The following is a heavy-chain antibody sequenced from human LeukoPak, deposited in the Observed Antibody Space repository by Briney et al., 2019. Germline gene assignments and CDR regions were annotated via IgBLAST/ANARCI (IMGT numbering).Heavy chain of an antibody. CDR2: IRYDGSNK. Sequence: GGSLRLSCAASGFTFSSYGMHWVRQAPSKGLEWVAFIRYDGSNKYYADSVKGRFTISRDNSKNTLYLQMNSLRAEDTAVYYCAKDPGYGGLYYFDYWGQGTLVTVSS. D-gene: IGHD4-23*01. CDR1: GFTFSSYG. J-gene: IGHJ4*02. V-gene: IGHV3-30*02. CDR3: AKDPGYGGLYYFDY.